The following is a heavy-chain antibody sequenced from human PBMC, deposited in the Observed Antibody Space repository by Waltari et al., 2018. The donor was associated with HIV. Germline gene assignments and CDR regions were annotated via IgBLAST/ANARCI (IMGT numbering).Heavy chain of an antibody. D-gene: IGHD4-17*01. CDR3: ARHERYGDYDSPFDM. CDR1: GGPLCRTPSS. Sequence: QLQLQESGPGLAKPSLPPPHPCTVSGGPLCRTPSSGGWIRQPPGKRLAWSGSMCYSGTTYYNPSLKSRVTISLDTSKSQFSLRLSAVTAADTAVYKCARHERYGDYDSPFDMWGLGTVVIVSS. V-gene: IGHV4-39*01. CDR2: MCYSGTT. J-gene: IGHJ3*02.